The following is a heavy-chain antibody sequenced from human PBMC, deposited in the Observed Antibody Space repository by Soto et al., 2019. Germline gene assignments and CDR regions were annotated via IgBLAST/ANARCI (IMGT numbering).Heavy chain of an antibody. CDR2: ITGGNT. CDR3: AKDKERGGYDSDFDS. J-gene: IGHJ4*02. D-gene: IGHD3-3*01. CDR1: GFTLGTYG. Sequence: EVQLLESGGGLIQPGGSLRLSCAASGFTLGTYGMGWVRQAPGKGLEWVSTITGGNTYYAASVKGRFTISRDNSKNTLYLQMSNLRAEDTDLYYCAKDKERGGYDSDFDSWGQGTMVTVSS. V-gene: IGHV3-23*01.